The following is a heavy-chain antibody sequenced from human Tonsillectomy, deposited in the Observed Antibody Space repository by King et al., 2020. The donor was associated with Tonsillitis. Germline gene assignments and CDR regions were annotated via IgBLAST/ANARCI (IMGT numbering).Heavy chain of an antibody. V-gene: IGHV3-33*01. CDR1: GFTFSSYG. CDR2: IWYDGSNE. Sequence: VQLVESGGGVVQPGRSLRLSCAASGFTFSSYGMHWVRQAPGKGLEWVAVIWYDGSNEYYVDSVKGRFTISRDNSKNTLYLQMNSLRAEDTAVYYYARAYGDYFDYWGQGTLVTVSS. CDR3: ARAYGDYFDY. D-gene: IGHD4-17*01. J-gene: IGHJ4*02.